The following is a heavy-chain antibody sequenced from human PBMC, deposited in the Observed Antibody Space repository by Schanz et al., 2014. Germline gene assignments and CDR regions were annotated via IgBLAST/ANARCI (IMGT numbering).Heavy chain of an antibody. CDR1: GGSISSGSYY. CDR2: IYYSGST. V-gene: IGHV4-31*03. CDR3: ARDRGRGDLPGDI. D-gene: IGHD4-17*01. J-gene: IGHJ3*02. Sequence: QVQLQESGPGLVKPSQTLSLTCSVSGGSISSGSYYWSWIRQHPGKGLEWIGYIYYSGSTYYNPSLKRRVTISRDASKNQLSLNLSSATAADTAVYYCARDRGRGDLPGDIWGQGTMVTVSS.